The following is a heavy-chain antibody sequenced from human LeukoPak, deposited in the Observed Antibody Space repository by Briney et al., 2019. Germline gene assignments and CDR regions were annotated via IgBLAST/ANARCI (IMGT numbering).Heavy chain of an antibody. D-gene: IGHD3-16*01. J-gene: IGHJ6*02. Sequence: ASVKVSCKASGYTFIGFFKHWARKAPGQGLEWVGRINPNSGGTNFAQKFQGRVTMTRDTSTSTAYMELSRLRSDDTAVYYCATDVRLRGSSGLDVWGQGTTVTVSS. CDR3: ATDVRLRGSSGLDV. V-gene: IGHV1-2*06. CDR1: GYTFIGFF. CDR2: INPNSGGT.